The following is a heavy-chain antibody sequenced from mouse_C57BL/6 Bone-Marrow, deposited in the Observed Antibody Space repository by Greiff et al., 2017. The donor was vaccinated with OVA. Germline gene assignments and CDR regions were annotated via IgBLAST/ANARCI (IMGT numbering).Heavy chain of an antibody. Sequence: EVQRVESGAELVRPGASVKLSCTASGFNIKDDYMHWVKQRPEQGLEWIGWIDPENGDTEYASKFQGKATITADTSSNTAYLQLSSLTSEDTAVYYCTIPYDYDGAWFAYWGQGTLVTVSA. CDR1: GFNIKDDY. CDR2: IDPENGDT. D-gene: IGHD2-4*01. J-gene: IGHJ3*01. V-gene: IGHV14-4*01. CDR3: TIPYDYDGAWFAY.